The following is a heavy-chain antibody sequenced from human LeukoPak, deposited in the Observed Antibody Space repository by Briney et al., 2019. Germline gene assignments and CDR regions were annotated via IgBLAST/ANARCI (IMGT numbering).Heavy chain of an antibody. D-gene: IGHD5-18*01. V-gene: IGHV4-38-2*02. Sequence: SETLSLTCTVSGYSISSGYYWGWIRQPPGKGLEWIGSIYHSGSTYYNPSLKSRVTISVDTSKNQFSLQLNSVTPEDTAVYYCAREDNYGYDYWGQGTLVTVSS. CDR1: GYSISSGYY. CDR3: AREDNYGYDY. J-gene: IGHJ4*02. CDR2: IYHSGST.